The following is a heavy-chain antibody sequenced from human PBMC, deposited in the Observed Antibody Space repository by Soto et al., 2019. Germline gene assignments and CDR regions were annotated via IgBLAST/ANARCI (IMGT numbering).Heavy chain of an antibody. CDR1: GFTFSFYA. V-gene: IGHV3-23*01. J-gene: IGHJ6*02. CDR3: SSLGVGDWANYYYYYGMDV. D-gene: IGHD2-21*02. Sequence: GGSLRLSCAATGFTFSFYAMTWVRQAPGKGLEWVSAVTANSGSTYSADSVKGRFTISRDNSKNTLFLQMNSRRAEDTAVYYCSSLGVGDWANYYYYYGMDVWGQGTTVTVSS. CDR2: VTANSGST.